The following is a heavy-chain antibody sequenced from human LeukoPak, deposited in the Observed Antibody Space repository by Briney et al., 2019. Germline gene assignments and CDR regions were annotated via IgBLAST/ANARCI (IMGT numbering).Heavy chain of an antibody. J-gene: IGHJ4*02. D-gene: IGHD3-9*01. V-gene: IGHV1-8*03. CDR2: MNPNSGNT. CDR1: GGTFSSYA. CDR3: ARADILTDSDY. Sequence: ASVKVSCKASGGTFSSYAISWVRQAPGQGLEWMGWMNPNSGNTGYAQKFQGRVTITRNTSISTAYMELSSLRSEDTAVYYCARADILTDSDYWGQGTLVTVSS.